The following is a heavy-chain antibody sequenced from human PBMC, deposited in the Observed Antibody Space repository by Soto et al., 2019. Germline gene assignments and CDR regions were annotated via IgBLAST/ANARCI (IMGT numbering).Heavy chain of an antibody. J-gene: IGHJ6*02. CDR1: GGSFSGYY. CDR2: ISHSGST. V-gene: IGHV4-34*01. CDR3: ARGIGCSSNSCYCSFKAPYSYYGMDV. Sequence: QVQLQQWGAGLLKPSETLSLTCAVYGGSFSGYYWSWIRQPPGKGLEWIGEISHSGSTNYNPSLQSRVTLSVDTSKNQFSLKGSSVTAADKAVYYHARGIGCSSNSCYCSFKAPYSYYGMDVWGQGTTVTVSS. D-gene: IGHD2-2*01.